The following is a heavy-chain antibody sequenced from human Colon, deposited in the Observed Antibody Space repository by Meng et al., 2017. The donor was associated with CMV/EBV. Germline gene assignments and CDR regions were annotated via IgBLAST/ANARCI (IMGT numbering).Heavy chain of an antibody. CDR2: ISYDGSTK. CDR3: ARAGDIVEVSDPLRDNYYYYGMDL. CDR1: GFTFSSYT. Sequence: GGSLRLSCVASGFTFSSYTIHWVRQAPGKGLEWVAVISYDGSTKYYADSVKGRFTISRDRSKNTVYLHMSSLSGDDTAVYYCARAGDIVEVSDPLRDNYYYYGMDLWGQGTTVTVSS. V-gene: IGHV3-30*04. D-gene: IGHD2-15*01. J-gene: IGHJ6*02.